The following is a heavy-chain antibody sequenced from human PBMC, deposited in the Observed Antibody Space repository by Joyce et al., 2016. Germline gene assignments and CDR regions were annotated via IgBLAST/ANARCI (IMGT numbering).Heavy chain of an antibody. D-gene: IGHD5-18*01. Sequence: EVQLVESGGRLVQPGGSLRLSCAASGFMFSSYWMIWVRQAPGKGLEWLAKINQDGSEKNYVDSVKGRFTISRDNAKKSLYLQMNSLRAEDTAVYYCAREARMQLTYYYFGLDVWGQGTTVVVSS. CDR2: INQDGSEK. V-gene: IGHV3-7*01. J-gene: IGHJ6*02. CDR1: GFMFSSYW. CDR3: AREARMQLTYYYFGLDV.